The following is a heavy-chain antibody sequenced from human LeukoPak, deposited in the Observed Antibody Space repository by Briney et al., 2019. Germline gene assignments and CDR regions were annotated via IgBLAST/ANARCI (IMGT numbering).Heavy chain of an antibody. CDR3: AREFPYCGGDCYSPYFDY. V-gene: IGHV1-18*01. CDR2: ISAYNGNT. Sequence: SVKVSCKASGYTFTSYGISWVRQAPGQGLEWMGWISAYNGNTNYAQKFQGRVTITADKSTSTAYMELSSLRSEDTAVYYCAREFPYCGGDCYSPYFDYWGQGTLVTVSS. D-gene: IGHD2-21*02. CDR1: GYTFTSYG. J-gene: IGHJ4*02.